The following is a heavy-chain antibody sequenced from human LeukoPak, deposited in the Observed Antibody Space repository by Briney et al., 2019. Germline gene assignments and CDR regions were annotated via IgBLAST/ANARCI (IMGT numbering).Heavy chain of an antibody. D-gene: IGHD1-26*01. V-gene: IGHV3-23*01. CDR1: GFTFNNYA. CDR2: ISGSGATT. CDR3: AKGSGTSRQLFDY. Sequence: GGSLRLSCAASGFTFNNYAMTWVRQAPGKGLEWVSGISGSGATTYYADSVKGRFTISRDNSMHTLFLQMNSLRAGDTAVYYRAKGSGTSRQLFDYWGQGALVTVSS. J-gene: IGHJ4*02.